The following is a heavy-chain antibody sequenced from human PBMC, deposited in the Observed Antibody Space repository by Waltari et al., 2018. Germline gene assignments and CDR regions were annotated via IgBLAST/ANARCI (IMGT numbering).Heavy chain of an antibody. D-gene: IGHD3-16*01. CDR2: IIPIFGTA. CDR3: ASFAPGGSYALDYYYYYMDV. Sequence: QVQLVQSGAEVKKPGSSVKVSCKASGGTFSSYAISWVRQAPGQGLEWMGGIIPIFGTANYAQKFQGRVTITADKSTSTAYMELSSLRSEDTAVYYCASFAPGGSYALDYYYYYMDVWGKGPRSPSP. CDR1: GGTFSSYA. V-gene: IGHV1-69*14. J-gene: IGHJ6*03.